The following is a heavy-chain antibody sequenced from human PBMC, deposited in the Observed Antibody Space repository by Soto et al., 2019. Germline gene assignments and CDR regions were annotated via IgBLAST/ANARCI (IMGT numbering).Heavy chain of an antibody. J-gene: IGHJ6*02. V-gene: IGHV1-2*02. CDR1: GYTFTGYY. D-gene: IGHD3-22*01. Sequence: ASVKVSCKASGYTFTGYYMHWVRQAPGQGLEWMGWINPNSGGTNYAQKFQGRVTMTRDTSISTAYMELSRLRSDDTAVYYCARGARPYYYDSSGYHGYYYYYGMDVWGQGTTVTVSS. CDR3: ARGARPYYYDSSGYHGYYYYYGMDV. CDR2: INPNSGGT.